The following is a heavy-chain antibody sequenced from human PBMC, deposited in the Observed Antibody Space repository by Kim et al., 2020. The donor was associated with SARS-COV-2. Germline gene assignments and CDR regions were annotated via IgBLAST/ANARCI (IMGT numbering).Heavy chain of an antibody. CDR1: GASLINNFCH. D-gene: IGHD3-9*01. Sequence: SETLSLTCAVSGASLINNFCHWGWIRQSPGKGLEWIGSISYRGDTYYSPSLKSRLXISLDISKRQXSLKLRSLTASDTAVYYCVRXXGDFDDRIDYWGQGXXVTVSS. J-gene: IGHJ4*02. CDR2: ISYRGDT. V-gene: IGHV4-39*01. CDR3: VRXXGDFDDRIDY.